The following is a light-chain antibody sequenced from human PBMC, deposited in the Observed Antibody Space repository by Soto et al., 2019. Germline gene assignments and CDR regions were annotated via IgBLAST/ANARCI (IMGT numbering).Light chain of an antibody. CDR2: EVS. Sequence: QSALTQPASVSGSPGQSIAISCTGSSSDVGIYNYVSWYQQHPGKVPKLIIYEVSNRPSGVSNRFSGSKSGNTASLTISGLHAEDEADYYVSSYTTSSTRVFGTGTKLTVL. V-gene: IGLV2-14*01. CDR1: SSDVGIYNY. CDR3: SSYTTSSTRV. J-gene: IGLJ1*01.